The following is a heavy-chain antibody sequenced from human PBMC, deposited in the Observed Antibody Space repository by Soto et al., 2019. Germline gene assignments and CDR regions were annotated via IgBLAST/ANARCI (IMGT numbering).Heavy chain of an antibody. V-gene: IGHV3-74*01. CDR1: GFTFSSYW. J-gene: IGHJ6*03. CDR2: INSDGSST. Sequence: GGSLRLSCAASGFTFSSYWVHWVRQAPGKGLVWVSRINSDGSSTSYADSVKGRFTISRDNAKNTLYLQMNSLRAEDTAVYYCARGYCSGGSCSGYYMDVWGKGTTVTVSS. D-gene: IGHD2-15*01. CDR3: ARGYCSGGSCSGYYMDV.